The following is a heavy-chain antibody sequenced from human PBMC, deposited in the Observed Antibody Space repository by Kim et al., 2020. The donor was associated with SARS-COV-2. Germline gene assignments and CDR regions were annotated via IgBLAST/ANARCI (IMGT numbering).Heavy chain of an antibody. J-gene: IGHJ3*02. CDR2: TYYRSKWYN. CDR3: ARESGSYYYDSSGPIREAFDI. V-gene: IGHV6-1*01. CDR1: GDSVSSNSAA. D-gene: IGHD3-22*01. Sequence: SQTLSLTCAISGDSVSSNSAAWNWIRQSPSRGLEWLGRTYYRSKWYNDYAVSVKSRITINPDTSKNQFSLQLNSVTPEDTAVYYCARESGSYYYDSSGPIREAFDIWGQGTMVTVSS.